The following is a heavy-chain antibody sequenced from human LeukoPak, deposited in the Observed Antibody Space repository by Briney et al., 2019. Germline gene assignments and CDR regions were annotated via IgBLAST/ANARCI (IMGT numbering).Heavy chain of an antibody. CDR1: GFTFSNAW. D-gene: IGHD5-12*01. CDR2: IKSKTDGGTT. Sequence: GGSLRLSCAASGFTFSNAWMSWVRQAPGKGLEWVGRIKSKTDGGTTDYAAPVKGRFTISRDDSKNTLYLQMNSLKTEDTAVYYCTTGYDVSPYYSYYMDVWGKGTTVTVSS. V-gene: IGHV3-15*01. CDR3: TTGYDVSPYYSYYMDV. J-gene: IGHJ6*03.